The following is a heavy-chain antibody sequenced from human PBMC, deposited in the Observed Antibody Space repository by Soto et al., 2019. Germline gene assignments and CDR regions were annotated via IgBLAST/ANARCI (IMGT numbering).Heavy chain of an antibody. CDR2: SVVGSGNT. V-gene: IGHV1-58*01. CDR1: GFTVTISA. J-gene: IGHJ4*02. D-gene: IGHD3-22*01. CDR3: AADYYDSSGKPRDY. Sequence: SVKVSCKASGFTVTISAVQWVRQARGQRLEWIGWSVVGSGNTNYAQKFQERVTITRDISTSTAYMELSSLRSEDTAVYYCAADYYDSSGKPRDYWGQGTLVTVSS.